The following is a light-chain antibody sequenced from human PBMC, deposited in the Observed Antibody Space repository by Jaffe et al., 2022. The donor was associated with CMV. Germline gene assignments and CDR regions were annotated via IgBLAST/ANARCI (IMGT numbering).Light chain of an antibody. Sequence: EIVLTQSPGTLSLSPGERATLSCRASQSVSSSYLAWYQQKPGQAPRLLIYGASSRATGIPDRFSGSGSGADFTLTIRRLEPEDFAVYYCQYYGGSPPYTFGQGTKLEIK. CDR1: QSVSSSY. CDR3: QYYGGSPPYT. CDR2: GAS. V-gene: IGKV3-20*01. J-gene: IGKJ2*01.